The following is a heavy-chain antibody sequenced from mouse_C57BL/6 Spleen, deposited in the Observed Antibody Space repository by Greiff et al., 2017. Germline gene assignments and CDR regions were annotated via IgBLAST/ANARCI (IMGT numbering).Heavy chain of an antibody. J-gene: IGHJ2*01. CDR1: GFTFSSYT. CDR3: AREGDGNYVFDY. CDR2: ISGGGGNT. D-gene: IGHD2-1*01. Sequence: EVKLVESGGGLVKPGGSLKLSCAASGFTFSSYTMSWVRQTPEKRLEWVATISGGGGNTYYPDSVKGRFTISRDNAKNTLYLQMSSLRSEDTAVYYCAREGDGNYVFDYWGQGTTLTVSS. V-gene: IGHV5-9*04.